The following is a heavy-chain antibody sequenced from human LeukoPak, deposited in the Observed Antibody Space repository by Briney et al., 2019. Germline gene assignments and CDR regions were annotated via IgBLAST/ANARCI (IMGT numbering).Heavy chain of an antibody. CDR1: GYTFTTYD. J-gene: IGHJ5*02. V-gene: IGHV1-8*01. Sequence: ASVKVSCKASGYTFTTYDINWVRQATGQGLEWMGWMNPNSGNTGYAQKFQGRVTMTRNTSISTPYMELSSLRSEDTAVYYCARGPNKSDGGNSGSAWFDPWGQGTLVTASS. CDR3: ARGPNKSDGGNSGSAWFDP. CDR2: MNPNSGNT. D-gene: IGHD4-23*01.